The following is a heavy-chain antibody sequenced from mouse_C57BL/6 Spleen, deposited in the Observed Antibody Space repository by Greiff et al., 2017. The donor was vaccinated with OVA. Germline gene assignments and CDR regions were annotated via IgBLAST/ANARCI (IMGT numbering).Heavy chain of an antibody. V-gene: IGHV6-6*01. D-gene: IGHD1-1*01. J-gene: IGHJ4*01. CDR2: IRNKANNHAT. CDR1: GFTFSDAW. CDR3: TSRDYYDSTQYYAMDD. Sequence: EVKVEESGGGLVQPGGSMKLSCAASGFTFSDAWMDWVRQSPEKGLEWVAEIRNKANNHATYYTESVKGRLTISRDDAKSSVYLQMNSLRAEDTGIYYCTSRDYYDSTQYYAMDDWGQGTSVTVSS.